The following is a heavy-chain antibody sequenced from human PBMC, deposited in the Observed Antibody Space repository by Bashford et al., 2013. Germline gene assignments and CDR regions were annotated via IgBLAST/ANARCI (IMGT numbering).Heavy chain of an antibody. CDR3: ARDHKQQLAPKWFDP. Sequence: ASVKVSCKASGYTFTGYYMHWVRQAPGQGLEWMGWINPNSGGTNYAQKFQGRVTMTRDTSISTAYMELSRLRSDDTAVYYCARDHKQQLAPKWFDPWGQGTLVTVSS. CDR2: INPNSGGT. CDR1: GYTFTGYY. V-gene: IGHV1-2*02. D-gene: IGHD6-13*01. J-gene: IGHJ5*02.